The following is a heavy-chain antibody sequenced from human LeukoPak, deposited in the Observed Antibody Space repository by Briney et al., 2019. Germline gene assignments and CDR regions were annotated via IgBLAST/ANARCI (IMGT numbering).Heavy chain of an antibody. CDR2: ISSSGSTI. Sequence: GGSLRLSCAASGFTFSSYEMNWVRQAPGKGLEWVSYISSSGSTIYYADSVKGRFTISRDNAKNSLYLQMNSLRAEDTAVYYCARGQVDYYYDSLLGFDYWGQGTLVTVSS. J-gene: IGHJ4*02. CDR3: ARGQVDYYYDSLLGFDY. D-gene: IGHD3-22*01. V-gene: IGHV3-48*03. CDR1: GFTFSSYE.